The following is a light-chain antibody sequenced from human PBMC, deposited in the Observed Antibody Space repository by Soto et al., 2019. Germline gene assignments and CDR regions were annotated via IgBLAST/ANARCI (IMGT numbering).Light chain of an antibody. CDR2: DAA. Sequence: DIQMTQSPDSLSASVGDRVTITCQASHDITNYVNWYQQKPVRAPRLLIYDAANFATEVPSRFSGSGSETYCTFTISRLQHEDVRIYYCQKYDNVPFTFGPGTKVNIK. J-gene: IGKJ3*01. V-gene: IGKV1-33*01. CDR3: QKYDNVPFT. CDR1: HDITNY.